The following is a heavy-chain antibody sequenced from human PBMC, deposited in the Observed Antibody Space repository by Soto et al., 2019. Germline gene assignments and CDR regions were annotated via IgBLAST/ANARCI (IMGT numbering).Heavy chain of an antibody. D-gene: IGHD4-17*01. J-gene: IGHJ4*02. CDR3: ARLPTVVTPRASYFDY. V-gene: IGHV4-39*01. Sequence: QLQLQESGPGLVKPSETLSLTCTVSGGSISSSSYYWGWIRQPPGKGLEWIGSIYYSGSTYYNPSLKSRVTISVDTSKNQFSLKLSSVTAADTAVYYCARLPTVVTPRASYFDYWGQGTLVIVSS. CDR2: IYYSGST. CDR1: GGSISSSSYY.